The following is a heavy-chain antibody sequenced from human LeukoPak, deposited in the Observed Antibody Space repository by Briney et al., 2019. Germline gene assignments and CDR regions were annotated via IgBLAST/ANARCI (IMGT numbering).Heavy chain of an antibody. D-gene: IGHD3-22*01. CDR3: ARLDYDSRGYYYGDCDI. CDR2: ISSSSSYI. Sequence: KPGGSLRLSCAASGFTFSSYSMNWVRQAPGKGLEWVSSISSSSSYIYYADSVKGRFTISRDNAKNSLYLQMNSLRAEDTAVYYCARLDYDSRGYYYGDCDIWGQGTMVTVSS. CDR1: GFTFSSYS. J-gene: IGHJ3*02. V-gene: IGHV3-21*01.